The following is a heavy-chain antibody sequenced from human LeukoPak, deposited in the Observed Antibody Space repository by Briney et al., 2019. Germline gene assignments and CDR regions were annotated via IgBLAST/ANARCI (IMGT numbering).Heavy chain of an antibody. Sequence: PGGSLRLSCAASGFTFSNYGMHWVRQAPGKGLEWVAVIWYDGSNKYYEDSVKGRFTISRDNSKNTLYLQMNSLRAEDTAVYYCARGPGGGSSWYDYWGQGTLVTVSP. V-gene: IGHV3-33*01. J-gene: IGHJ4*02. CDR3: ARGPGGGSSWYDY. CDR1: GFTFSNYG. CDR2: IWYDGSNK. D-gene: IGHD6-13*01.